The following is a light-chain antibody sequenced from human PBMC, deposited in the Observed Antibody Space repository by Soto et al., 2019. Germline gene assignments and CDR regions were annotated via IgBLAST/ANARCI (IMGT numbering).Light chain of an antibody. V-gene: IGLV1-40*01. CDR1: SSNIGAGYD. CDR2: GNS. J-gene: IGLJ2*01. Sequence: QSVLTQPPSVSGAPGQRVTISCTGSSSNIGAGYDVPWYQQLPGTAPKLLFYGNSNRPSGVPDRFSGSKSGTSASLAITGLQAEDEADYYCQSYDSSLSVVFGGGTKVTVL. CDR3: QSYDSSLSVV.